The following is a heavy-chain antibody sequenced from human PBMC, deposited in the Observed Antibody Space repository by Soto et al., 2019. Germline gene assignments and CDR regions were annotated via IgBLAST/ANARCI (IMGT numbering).Heavy chain of an antibody. CDR1: GFTFTYAW. D-gene: IGHD4-17*01. CDR2: IKSKNDGATT. V-gene: IGHV3-15*07. Sequence: GGSLRLSCAASGFTFTYAWMDWVRQAPGKGLEWVGRIKSKNDGATTDYAAPVKGRFSISRDDSKNTLYLQMNSLKTEDTGVYYCATVHTTVTFDSWGHGTLVTVSS. CDR3: ATVHTTVTFDS. J-gene: IGHJ4*01.